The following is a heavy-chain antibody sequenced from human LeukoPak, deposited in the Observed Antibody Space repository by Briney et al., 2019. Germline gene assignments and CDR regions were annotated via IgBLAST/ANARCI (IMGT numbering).Heavy chain of an antibody. CDR1: GYTFTDYH. CDR3: AARSWLDY. D-gene: IGHD6-13*01. J-gene: IGHJ4*02. CDR2: INPKSGDT. Sequence: ASVKVSCKASGYTFTDYHIHWVRQAPGQGLEFMGWINPKSGDTNYAQKFQGRVTMTRDTSISTAYMEVSRLRFDDTAVYYCAARSWLDYWGQGTLVTVSS. V-gene: IGHV1-2*02.